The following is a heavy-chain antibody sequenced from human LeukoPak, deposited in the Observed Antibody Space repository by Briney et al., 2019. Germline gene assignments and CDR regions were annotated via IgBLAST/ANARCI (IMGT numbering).Heavy chain of an antibody. CDR2: INWNGGST. D-gene: IGHD3-22*01. Sequence: PGGSLRLSCAPSGCSLGDYEMNWVRQAPGKGLGWVSGINWNGGSTGYADSVKGRFTISRDNAKNSLYLQMNSLRAEDTALYNCARDLPQIEYWGQGTLVTVSS. CDR1: GCSLGDYE. V-gene: IGHV3-20*01. CDR3: ARDLPQIEY. J-gene: IGHJ4*02.